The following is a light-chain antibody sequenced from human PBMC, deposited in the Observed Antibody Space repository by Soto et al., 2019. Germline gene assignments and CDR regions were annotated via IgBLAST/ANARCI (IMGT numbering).Light chain of an antibody. Sequence: QSALTQPASVSGSPGQSITVSCTGTRSDVGGSNYVSWYQQHPGKAPKLMIYDVSNRPSGVSNRFSGSKSGNTASLTISGLQTEDESDYYCSSYTGSSTYVFGTGTKVTVL. CDR2: DVS. V-gene: IGLV2-14*03. CDR3: SSYTGSSTYV. J-gene: IGLJ1*01. CDR1: RSDVGGSNY.